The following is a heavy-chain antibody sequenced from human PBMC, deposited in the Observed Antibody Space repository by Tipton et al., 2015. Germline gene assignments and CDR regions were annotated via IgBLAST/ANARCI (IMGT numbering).Heavy chain of an antibody. CDR3: ARDGPYSSTWDFDY. CDR1: GGSVSTSNYY. Sequence: TLSLTCTVSGGSVSTSNYYWGWIRQSPGKGLEWIGYISYSGSPHYNPSLKRRVTISLDTSKNQFSLTLNSVTAADTAVYYCARDGPYSSTWDFDYWGQGTLVTVSS. V-gene: IGHV4-61*01. D-gene: IGHD6-13*01. CDR2: ISYSGSP. J-gene: IGHJ4*02.